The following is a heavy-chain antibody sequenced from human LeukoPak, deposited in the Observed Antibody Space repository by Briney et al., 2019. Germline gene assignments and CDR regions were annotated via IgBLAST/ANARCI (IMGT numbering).Heavy chain of an antibody. D-gene: IGHD4/OR15-4a*01. J-gene: IGHJ6*02. CDR3: AKCCPLDV. Sequence: EAGGSLRLSCAASEFTFSTYGMHWVRQAPGKGLEWVALLSSDRGNKYYADSVKGRFTISSDNSKNTLYLQMNSLRPEDTAVYYCAKCCPLDVWGQGTTVTVSS. CDR2: LSSDRGNK. CDR1: EFTFSTYG. V-gene: IGHV3-30*18.